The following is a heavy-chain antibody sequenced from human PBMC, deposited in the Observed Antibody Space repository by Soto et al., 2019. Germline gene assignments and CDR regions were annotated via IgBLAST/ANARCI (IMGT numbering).Heavy chain of an antibody. J-gene: IGHJ5*02. V-gene: IGHV4-30-4*01. Sequence: SETLSLTCTVSGCSISSGDYYWSWIRQPPGKGLEWIGYIYYSGSTYYNPSLKSRVTISVDTSKNQFSLKLSSVTAADTAVYYCARTYYGSGSYYPCWFDPWGQGTLVTVSS. CDR3: ARTYYGSGSYYPCWFDP. CDR2: IYYSGST. D-gene: IGHD3-10*01. CDR1: GCSISSGDYY.